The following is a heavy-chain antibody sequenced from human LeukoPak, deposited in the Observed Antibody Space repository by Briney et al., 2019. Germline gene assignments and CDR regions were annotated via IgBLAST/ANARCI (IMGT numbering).Heavy chain of an antibody. J-gene: IGHJ1*01. Sequence: ASVKVSCKASGYTFTSYDINWVRQATGQGLEWMGWMNPNSGNTGYAQKFQGRVIMTRNTSISTAYMALGSLRSEDTAVYYCARGPARTAEYFQHWGQGTLVTVSS. CDR3: ARGPARTAEYFQH. CDR2: MNPNSGNT. V-gene: IGHV1-8*01. D-gene: IGHD3/OR15-3a*01. CDR1: GYTFTSYD.